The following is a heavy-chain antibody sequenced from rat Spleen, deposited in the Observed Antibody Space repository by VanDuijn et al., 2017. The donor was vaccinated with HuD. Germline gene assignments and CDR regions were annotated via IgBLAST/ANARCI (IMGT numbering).Heavy chain of an antibody. Sequence: EVQLVESGGGLVQPGRSMKLSCAASGFAFSTFPMAWVRQAPTKGLEWVASISTSGVGTYYRDSVKGRFTISRDNANSTLYLQINSLKSEDTATYYCTRVDYPGVAHYFDYWGQGVMVTVSS. V-gene: IGHV5-46*01. D-gene: IGHD1-4*01. CDR2: ISTSGVGT. CDR3: TRVDYPGVAHYFDY. CDR1: GFAFSTFP. J-gene: IGHJ2*01.